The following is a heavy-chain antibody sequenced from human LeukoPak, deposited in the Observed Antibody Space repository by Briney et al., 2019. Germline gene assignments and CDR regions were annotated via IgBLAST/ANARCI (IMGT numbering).Heavy chain of an antibody. CDR1: GFTFSSYA. CDR3: AKDRGGYGPPGSYFGY. D-gene: IGHD5-12*01. CDR2: ISGSGGST. Sequence: PGGSLRLSCAASGFTFSSYAMSWVRQAPGKGLEWVSAISGSGGSTYYADSVKGRFTISRDNSKNTLYLQMNSLRAEDTAVYYCAKDRGGYGPPGSYFGYWGQGTLVTVSS. J-gene: IGHJ4*02. V-gene: IGHV3-23*01.